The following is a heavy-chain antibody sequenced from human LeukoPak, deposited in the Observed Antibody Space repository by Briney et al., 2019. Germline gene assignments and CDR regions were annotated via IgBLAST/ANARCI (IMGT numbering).Heavy chain of an antibody. CDR2: INPNSGGT. Sequence: ASVKVSCKASGYTFTGYYMHWVRQAPGQGLEWMGWINPNSGGTNYAQKFQGRVTMTRDTSISTAYMELSRLRSDGTAVYYCARVYSSSWFGYSGWFDPWGQGTLVTVSS. CDR3: ARVYSSSWFGYSGWFDP. D-gene: IGHD6-13*01. J-gene: IGHJ5*02. V-gene: IGHV1-2*02. CDR1: GYTFTGYY.